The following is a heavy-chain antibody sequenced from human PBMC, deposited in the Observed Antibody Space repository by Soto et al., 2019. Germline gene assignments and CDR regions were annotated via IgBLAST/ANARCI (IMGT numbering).Heavy chain of an antibody. V-gene: IGHV3-74*01. J-gene: IGHJ3*01. CDR2: IHSDGSST. CDR3: ARGDKGGFDL. Sequence: EVQLVESEGGLVQRGGSLRLSWAASGFTFNYYWMHWVRQAPGQGLVWVSHIHSDGSSTTYADSVKGRFTISRDNAKNTLYLQMNSLRAEDTAVYYCARGDKGGFDLWGQGTTVTVSS. CDR1: GFTFNYYW. D-gene: IGHD2-21*02.